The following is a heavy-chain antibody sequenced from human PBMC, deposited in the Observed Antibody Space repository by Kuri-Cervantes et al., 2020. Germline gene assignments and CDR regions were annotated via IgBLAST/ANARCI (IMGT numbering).Heavy chain of an antibody. D-gene: IGHD6-13*01. Sequence: GSLRLSCTVSGYSISSGYYWGWIRQPPGKGLEWIGTIYHSGNTYYNPSLKSRVTISVDTSKNLFSLKLSSVTAADTAVYYCARGSSWYDYWGQGTLVTVSS. CDR2: IYHSGNT. CDR3: ARGSSWYDY. J-gene: IGHJ4*02. V-gene: IGHV4-38-2*02. CDR1: GYSISSGYY.